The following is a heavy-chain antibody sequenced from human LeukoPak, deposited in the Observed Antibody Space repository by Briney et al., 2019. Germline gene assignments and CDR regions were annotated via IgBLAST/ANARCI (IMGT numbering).Heavy chain of an antibody. D-gene: IGHD4-17*01. J-gene: IGHJ4*02. CDR3: SKGATTRSTVITYYFDN. Sequence: GGSLRLSCAASGFTFSTYAMSWVRQAPGKVLEWVSGISGIGVTTYYTDSVKGRFTISRDNAKNTLYLQIDTMRAEDTAVYYCSKGATTRSTVITYYFDNWGQGTLVTVSS. CDR1: GFTFSTYA. V-gene: IGHV3-23*01. CDR2: ISGIGVTT.